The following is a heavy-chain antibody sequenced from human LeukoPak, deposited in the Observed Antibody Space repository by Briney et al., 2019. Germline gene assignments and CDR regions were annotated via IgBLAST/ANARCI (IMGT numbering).Heavy chain of an antibody. J-gene: IGHJ4*02. V-gene: IGHV3-74*01. Sequence: GGSLRLSCAASGFTFSSYSMHWVRQAPGKGLVWVSRINSDGSSTSYADSVKGRFTISRDNAKNTLYLQMNSLRAEDTAVYYCAKAPPYYYDSSGYWYYFDYWGQGTLVTVSS. CDR1: GFTFSSYS. CDR2: INSDGSST. CDR3: AKAPPYYYDSSGYWYYFDY. D-gene: IGHD3-22*01.